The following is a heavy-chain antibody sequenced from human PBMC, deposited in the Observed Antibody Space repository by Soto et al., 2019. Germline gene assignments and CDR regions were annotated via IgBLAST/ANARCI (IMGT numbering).Heavy chain of an antibody. CDR2: ISAYNGNT. Sequence: ASVKVSWKAAGYTFTSYGISWVRQAPGQGLEWMGWISAYNGNTNYAQNLQGRVTMTTDTSTSTAYMDLRSLRSDDTAVYYCARDLGQQLVDYWGQGTLVTVSS. CDR3: ARDLGQQLVDY. CDR1: GYTFTSYG. V-gene: IGHV1-18*01. J-gene: IGHJ4*02. D-gene: IGHD6-13*01.